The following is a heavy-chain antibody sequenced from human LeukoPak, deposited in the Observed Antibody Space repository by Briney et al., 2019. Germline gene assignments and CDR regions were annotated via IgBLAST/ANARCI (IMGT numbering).Heavy chain of an antibody. CDR1: GFSFSTNP. Sequence: GGSLRLSCAASGFSFSTNPMSWVRQAPGKGLEWVSAISPDNTYYADSVKGRLTISRDDSKNTVYLQMNSPRAEDTARYYCVKEHVDRAFTRSFEIWGQGTVVTVSS. CDR2: ISPDNT. V-gene: IGHV3-23*01. J-gene: IGHJ3*02. D-gene: IGHD3-10*01. CDR3: VKEHVDRAFTRSFEI.